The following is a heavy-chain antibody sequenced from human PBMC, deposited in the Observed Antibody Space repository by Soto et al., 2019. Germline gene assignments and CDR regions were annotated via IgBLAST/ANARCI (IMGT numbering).Heavy chain of an antibody. D-gene: IGHD3-10*01. Sequence: GGSLRLSCAASGFIFNNFAINWVRQAPGKGLEWVSTIASDGVNTHYADSVKGRFTISRDNAENTLYLQMNSLRAEDTAVYSCASDDSLGPGSYHFSYSRQGPLVPVSS. J-gene: IGHJ4*02. V-gene: IGHV3-23*01. CDR1: GFIFNNFA. CDR2: IASDGVNT. CDR3: ASDDSLGPGSYHFSY.